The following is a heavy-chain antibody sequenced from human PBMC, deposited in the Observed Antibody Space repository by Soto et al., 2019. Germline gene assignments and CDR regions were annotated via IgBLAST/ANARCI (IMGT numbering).Heavy chain of an antibody. V-gene: IGHV1-69*13. CDR1: GGTFSSYA. Sequence: ASVKVSCKTSGGTFSSYAISWVRQAPGQGLEWMGGIIPIFGTANYAQKFQGRVTITADESTSTAYMELSSLRSEDTAVYYCARDDAQLVVRFDYWGQGTLVTVSS. J-gene: IGHJ4*02. CDR2: IIPIFGTA. CDR3: ARDDAQLVVRFDY. D-gene: IGHD6-6*01.